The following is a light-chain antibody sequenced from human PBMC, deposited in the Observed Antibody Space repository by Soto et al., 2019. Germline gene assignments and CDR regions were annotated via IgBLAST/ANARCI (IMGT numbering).Light chain of an antibody. CDR2: SAS. V-gene: IGKV3-20*01. J-gene: IGKJ4*01. Sequence: EIVLTQSPGTLSLSPGEKTTLSCRASQSVDSNSLAWFQQKPGQAPTLLIYSASTRATGIPDRFSGSGFGTDFTLTISRVEPEDFAVYYCQHYGSSSLTFGGGTKAEIK. CDR1: QSVDSNS. CDR3: QHYGSSSLT.